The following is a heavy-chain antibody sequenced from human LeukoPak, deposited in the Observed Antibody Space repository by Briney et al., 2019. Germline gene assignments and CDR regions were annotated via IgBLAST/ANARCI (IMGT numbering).Heavy chain of an antibody. Sequence: SETLSLTCAVYGESFSGYYWTWIRQPPGKGLEWIGQINHSGSTNYNSSLKSRVTISVDTSKNQFPLKVTSVTAADTAVYYCAKTWSGDYWSHFDYWGQGTLVTVSS. D-gene: IGHD3-3*01. J-gene: IGHJ4*02. CDR2: INHSGST. CDR3: AKTWSGDYWSHFDY. CDR1: GESFSGYY. V-gene: IGHV4-34*01.